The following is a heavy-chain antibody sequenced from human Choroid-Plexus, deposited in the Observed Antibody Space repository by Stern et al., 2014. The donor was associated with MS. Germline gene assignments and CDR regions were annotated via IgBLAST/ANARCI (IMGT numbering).Heavy chain of an antibody. CDR3: AKDRQYLTFFFDF. CDR2: ISYDGSK. D-gene: IGHD2/OR15-2a*01. Sequence: VQLVESGGGVVQPGRPLGLSCAASGFSFSSFGMHWVRQAPGKGLEVGALISYDGSKDYADSVKGRFAISRDNSKNTLYLQMNSLRAEDTAVYYCAKDRQYLTFFFDFWGQGSLVTVSS. CDR1: GFSFSSFG. V-gene: IGHV3-30*18. J-gene: IGHJ4*02.